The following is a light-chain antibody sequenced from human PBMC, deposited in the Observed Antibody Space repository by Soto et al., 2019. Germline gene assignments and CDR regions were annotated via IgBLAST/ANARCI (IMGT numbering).Light chain of an antibody. CDR1: SSDVGNYNY. J-gene: IGLJ1*01. V-gene: IGLV2-14*01. Sequence: QSALTQPASVSGSPGQSITISCTGTSSDVGNYNYVSWYQQYPGRVPKLLIYMVSNRPSGVSNRFSGSKSGNTASLTISGLEAEDADYYCCTSPTPGTLYVFGTGTKLTVL. CDR3: TSPTPGTLYV. CDR2: MVS.